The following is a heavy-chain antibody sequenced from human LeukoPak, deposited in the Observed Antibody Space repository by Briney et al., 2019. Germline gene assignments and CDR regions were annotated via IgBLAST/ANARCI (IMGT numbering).Heavy chain of an antibody. Sequence: GGSLRLSCAASGFTFSSYGMHWVRQAPGKGLEWVAVIWYDGSNKYYADSVKGRFTISRDNSKNTLYLQMNSLRAEDTAVYYCAKDGYYYDSSGYYFTLANWWYFDLWGRGTLVTVSS. CDR2: IWYDGSNK. CDR1: GFTFSSYG. CDR3: AKDGYYYDSSGYYFTLANWWYFDL. J-gene: IGHJ2*01. V-gene: IGHV3-33*06. D-gene: IGHD3-22*01.